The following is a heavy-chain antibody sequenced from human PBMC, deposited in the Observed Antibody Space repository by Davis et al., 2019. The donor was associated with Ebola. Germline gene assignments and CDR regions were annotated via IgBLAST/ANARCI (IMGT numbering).Heavy chain of an antibody. CDR2: IWYDGSNK. J-gene: IGHJ6*02. CDR1: GFTFSSYG. Sequence: GESLKISCAASGFTFSSYGMHWVRQAPGKGLEWVAVIWYDGSNKYHADSVKGRFTISRDNSKNTLYLQMNSLRAEDTAVYYCAKAAGRHYYYGMDVWGQGTTVTVSS. D-gene: IGHD6-13*01. CDR3: AKAAGRHYYYGMDV. V-gene: IGHV3-30*02.